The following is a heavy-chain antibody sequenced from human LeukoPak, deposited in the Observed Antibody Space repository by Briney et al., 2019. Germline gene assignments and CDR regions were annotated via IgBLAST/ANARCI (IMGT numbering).Heavy chain of an antibody. D-gene: IGHD3-10*01. V-gene: IGHV4-39*01. CDR2: IYYSGST. Sequence: SETLSLTCTVSGGSISSSSYYWGWIRQPPGKGLEWIGSIYYSGSTYYNPSLKSRVTISVDTSKNQFSLKLSSVTAADTAVYYCARNFTYYYDSGTYQNWFDPWGQGTLVTVSS. CDR1: GGSISSSSYY. J-gene: IGHJ5*02. CDR3: ARNFTYYYDSGTYQNWFDP.